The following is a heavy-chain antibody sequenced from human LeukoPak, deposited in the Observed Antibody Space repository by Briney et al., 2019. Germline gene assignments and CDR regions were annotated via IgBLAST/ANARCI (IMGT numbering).Heavy chain of an antibody. CDR2: IAYDGGNK. D-gene: IGHD3-22*01. CDR1: GFTFITYA. CDR3: ARDSSPWYYYDRSGSNGFDP. J-gene: IGHJ5*02. Sequence: GGSLRLSCAASGFTFITYAMSWVRQAPGKGLEWVAVIAYDGGNKYYADSVKGRFTISRDNSKNTLYLQMNSLRAEDTAVYYCARDSSPWYYYDRSGSNGFDPWGQGTLVTVSS. V-gene: IGHV3-30-3*01.